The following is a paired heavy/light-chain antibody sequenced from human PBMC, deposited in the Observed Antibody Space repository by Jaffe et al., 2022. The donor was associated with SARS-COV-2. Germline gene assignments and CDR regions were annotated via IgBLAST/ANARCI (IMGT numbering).Light chain of an antibody. V-gene: IGKV1-39*01. CDR1: QSINSY. J-gene: IGKJ1*01. CDR3: QQSYTSPQT. Sequence: DIQMTQSPSSLSASVGDRVTITCRASQSINSYLNWYQQKPGKAPCLLIYTTSNLQSGVPSRFSGSGSGTDFTLTISSLQPEDFATYYCQQSYTSPQTFGQGTKVEFK. CDR2: TTS.
Heavy chain of an antibody. J-gene: IGHJ4*02. CDR3: ARDKPKPRAGCDY. V-gene: IGHV3-7*03. D-gene: IGHD6-13*01. CDR2: INLGGGEK. CDR1: EFTLSNYW. Sequence: EVQLVESGGGLVQPGGSLRLSCVASEFTLSNYWMSWVRQAPGKGLEWVANINLGGGEKYYVDSVKGRFTISRDNAKNSLYLQMNSLRAEDTAVYYCARDKPKPRAGCDYWGQGTLVTVSS.